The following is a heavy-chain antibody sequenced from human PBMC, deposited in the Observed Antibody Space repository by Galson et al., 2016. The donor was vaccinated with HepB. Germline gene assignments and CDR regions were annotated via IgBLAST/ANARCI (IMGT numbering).Heavy chain of an antibody. D-gene: IGHD4-11*01. CDR2: IYYSGTR. CDR3: ARQRDSLGPRYTLTTPGWFDP. Sequence: EPLSLTCTVSGGSVDTSSYYWGWIRQPPGEGLEWIGSIYYSGTRYYNPSLKSRVTISVDTSKNQFSLKLSSVTAADTALYYCARQRDSLGPRYTLTTPGWFDPWGQGTLITVSS. V-gene: IGHV4-39*01. J-gene: IGHJ5*02. CDR1: GGSVDTSSYY.